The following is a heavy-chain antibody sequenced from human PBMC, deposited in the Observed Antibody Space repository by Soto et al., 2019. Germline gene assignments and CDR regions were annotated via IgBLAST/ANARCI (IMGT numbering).Heavy chain of an antibody. CDR1: SGSFSSYY. J-gene: IGHJ3*01. V-gene: IGHV4-34*01. CDR3: SSGRDLHK. Sequence: TSETLSLTCAVHSGSFSSYYSTWTRQPPGKGLEWIGEIHPSGDTDYNPSLSNRVTISLDTSKTQFSLRLTSVTAADTAVYFCSSGRDLHKGGQ. CDR2: IHPSGDT.